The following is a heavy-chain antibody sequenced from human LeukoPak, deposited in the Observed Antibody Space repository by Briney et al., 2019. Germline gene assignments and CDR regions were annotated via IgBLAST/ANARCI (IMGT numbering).Heavy chain of an antibody. J-gene: IGHJ4*02. V-gene: IGHV3-7*01. CDR3: ATDRGWRTSGYYLYYFEY. CDR2: IKHDGSEK. D-gene: IGHD3-3*01. Sequence: GGSLRLSCAASGFTFSSYAMSWVRQTPEKGLEWVASIKHDGSEKYYVDSVRGRFTISRDNTKNLLYLQMSSLRAEDTAVYYCATDRGWRTSGYYLYYFEYWGQGTLVTFSS. CDR1: GFTFSSYA.